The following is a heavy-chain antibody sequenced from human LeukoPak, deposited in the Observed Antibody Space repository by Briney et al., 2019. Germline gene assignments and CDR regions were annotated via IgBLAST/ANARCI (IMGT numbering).Heavy chain of an antibody. CDR3: ARDRYGDFEVY. CDR1: GASFNTADYY. J-gene: IGHJ4*01. CDR2: LSYSGTP. D-gene: IGHD4-17*01. Sequence: SQTLSLTCNVSGASFNTADYYWTWIRQPPGKGLEWIGYLSYSGTPYYNPSLNSRVTISLNTSKNQFSLKLNSVTAAGTASNYCARDRYGDFEVYWGHGTLVTVS. V-gene: IGHV4-30-4*08.